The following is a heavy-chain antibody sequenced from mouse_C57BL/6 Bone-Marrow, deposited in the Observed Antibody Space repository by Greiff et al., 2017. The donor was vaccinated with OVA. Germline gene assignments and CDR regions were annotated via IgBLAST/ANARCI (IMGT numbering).Heavy chain of an antibody. D-gene: IGHD2-5*01. CDR3: ARLRASNYVYFDV. CDR2: IYIGNGYT. J-gene: IGHJ1*03. Sequence: DVKLVESGAELVRPGSSVKMSCKTSGYTFTSYGINWVKQRPGQGLEWIGYIYIGNGYTEYNEKFKGKATLTSDTSSSTAYMQLSSLTSEDSAIYVCARLRASNYVYFDVWGTGTTVTVSS. V-gene: IGHV1-58*01. CDR1: GYTFTSYG.